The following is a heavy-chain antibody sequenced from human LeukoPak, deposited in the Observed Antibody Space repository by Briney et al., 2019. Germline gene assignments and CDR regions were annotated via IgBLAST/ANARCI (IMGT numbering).Heavy chain of an antibody. Sequence: SQTLSLTCVVSGASISSGGYSWSWIRQPPGKGLEWIGCIYHSGGTHYNPSLKSRVTMSVDTSKNQISLNLNSMTAADTALYYCARDIWGSSTWGPGTLVTVSS. V-gene: IGHV4-30-2*01. CDR1: GASISSGGYS. J-gene: IGHJ5*02. D-gene: IGHD3-16*01. CDR3: ARDIWGSST. CDR2: IYHSGGT.